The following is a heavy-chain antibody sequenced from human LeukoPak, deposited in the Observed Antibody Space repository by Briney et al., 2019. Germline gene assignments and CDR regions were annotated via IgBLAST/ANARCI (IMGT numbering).Heavy chain of an antibody. V-gene: IGHV3-21*04. CDR3: TRQHENYYDSSGYYSIDY. Sequence: NPGGSLRLSCAASGFTFSSYSMNWVRQAPGKGLEWVSSISSSSSYTYYADSMKGRFTISRDDSKNTAYLQMNSLKTEDTAVYYCTRQHENYYDSSGYYSIDYWGQGTLVTVSS. D-gene: IGHD3-22*01. CDR1: GFTFSSYS. CDR2: ISSSSSYT. J-gene: IGHJ4*02.